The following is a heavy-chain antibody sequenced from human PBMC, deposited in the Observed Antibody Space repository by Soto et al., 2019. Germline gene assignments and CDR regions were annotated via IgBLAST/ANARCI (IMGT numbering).Heavy chain of an antibody. CDR3: ARGDCSGGSCYSDPYYYFDY. Sequence: RGSLRLSCAASGFTFSSYWMHWVRQAPGKGLVWVSRINSDGSSTSYADSVKGRFTISRDNAKNTLYLQMNSLRAEDTAVYYCARGDCSGGSCYSDPYYYFDYWGQGTLVTVSS. CDR1: GFTFSSYW. J-gene: IGHJ4*02. CDR2: INSDGSST. V-gene: IGHV3-74*01. D-gene: IGHD2-15*01.